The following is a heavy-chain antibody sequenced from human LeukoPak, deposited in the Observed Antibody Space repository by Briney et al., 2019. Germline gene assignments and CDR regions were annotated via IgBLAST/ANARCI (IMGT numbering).Heavy chain of an antibody. CDR3: AVVAATSADY. D-gene: IGHD2-15*01. CDR2: ISSSSSYI. J-gene: IGHJ4*02. V-gene: IGHV3-21*01. CDR1: GFTFSSYS. Sequence: MSGGSLRLSCAASGFTFSSYSMNWVRQAPGKGLEWVSSISSSSSYIYYADSVKGRFTISRDNAKNSLYLQMNSLRAEDTAVYHCAVVAATSADYWGQGTLVTVSS.